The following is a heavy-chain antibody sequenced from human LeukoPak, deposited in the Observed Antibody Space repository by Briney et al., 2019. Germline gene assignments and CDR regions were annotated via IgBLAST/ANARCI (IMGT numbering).Heavy chain of an antibody. D-gene: IGHD3/OR15-3a*01. CDR3: ARGRPDFWTNFYTYFLDS. V-gene: IGHV4-61*08. CDR1: GGSISSGGYS. CDR2: IYYSGST. Sequence: SETLSLTCAVSGGSISSGGYSWSWIRQPPGKGLEWIGYIYYSGSTNYNPSLKSRVAISLDTSKNQFSLRLSSVTAADTAIYYCARGRPDFWTNFYTYFLDSWGQGTLVTVSS. J-gene: IGHJ4*02.